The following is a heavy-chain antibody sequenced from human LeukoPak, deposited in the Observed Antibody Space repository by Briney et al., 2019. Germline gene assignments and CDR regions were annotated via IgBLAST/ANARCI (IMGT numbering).Heavy chain of an antibody. CDR1: GYTFTNYG. Sequence: ASVKVSCKASGYTFTNYGVSWVRQAPGQGLEWMGWINAHNGNTNYAQNLQGRVSMTTDSSTSTAYMELRSLRADDTAVYYCARGMGTTTFADFDYWGQGTLVTVSS. CDR3: ARGMGTTTFADFDY. D-gene: IGHD1/OR15-1a*01. V-gene: IGHV1-18*01. CDR2: INAHNGNT. J-gene: IGHJ4*02.